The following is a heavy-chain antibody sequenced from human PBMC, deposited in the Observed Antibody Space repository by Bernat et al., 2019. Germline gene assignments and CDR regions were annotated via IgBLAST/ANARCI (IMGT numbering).Heavy chain of an antibody. J-gene: IGHJ6*02. CDR3: ARDGYSYRYGGYGMDV. D-gene: IGHD5-18*01. CDR1: GGSISSYY. V-gene: IGHV4-59*01. CDR2: INYSGST. Sequence: QVQLQESGPGLVKPSETLSLICTVSGGSISSYYWSWIRQPPGKGLEWIGYINYSGSTNYNPSLKSRVSISVDTSKNQFSLKLSSVTAADTAVYYCARDGYSYRYGGYGMDVWGQGTTVTVPS.